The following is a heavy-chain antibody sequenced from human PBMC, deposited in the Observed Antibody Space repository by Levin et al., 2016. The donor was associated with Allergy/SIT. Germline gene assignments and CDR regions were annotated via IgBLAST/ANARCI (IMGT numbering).Heavy chain of an antibody. CDR1: GFTFDDYA. CDR3: ARGRVSAFDI. Sequence: SLKISCVASGFTFDDYALNWVRQVPGKGLEWVGGATWNSGTIAYGESVKSRITINPDTSKQQFSLQLNSVTPEDTAMYYCARGRVSAFDIWGQGTMVTVSS. D-gene: IGHD3-10*01. CDR2: ATWNSGTI. J-gene: IGHJ3*02. V-gene: IGHV3-9*01.